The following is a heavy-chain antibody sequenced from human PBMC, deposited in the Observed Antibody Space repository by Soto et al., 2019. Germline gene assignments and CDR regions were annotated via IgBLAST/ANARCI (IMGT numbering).Heavy chain of an antibody. CDR1: GFTFSSYS. Sequence: GGSLRLSCAASGFTFSSYSMNWVRQAPGKGLEWVSSISSSSSYIYYADSVKGRFTISRDNAKNSLYLQMNSLRAEDTAVYYCARDPGGGYCSGGSCYSGFYWGQGTLVTVSS. V-gene: IGHV3-21*01. D-gene: IGHD2-15*01. CDR3: ARDPGGGYCSGGSCYSGFY. J-gene: IGHJ4*02. CDR2: ISSSSSYI.